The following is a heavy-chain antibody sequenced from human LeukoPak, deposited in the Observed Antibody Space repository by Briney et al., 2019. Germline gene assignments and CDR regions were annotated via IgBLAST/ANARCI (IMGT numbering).Heavy chain of an antibody. J-gene: IGHJ4*02. D-gene: IGHD5-24*01. Sequence: SETLSLTCTVSGYSISSGYYWAWIRQSPGKGLDWIASIYHSGVTYYNPSLKSRVTISVDTSKNQFSLRLTSVTAADTAIYYCARGRGRDGDNLTPWGQGTLVTVSS. CDR1: GYSISSGYY. CDR3: ARGRGRDGDNLTP. CDR2: IYHSGVT. V-gene: IGHV4-38-2*02.